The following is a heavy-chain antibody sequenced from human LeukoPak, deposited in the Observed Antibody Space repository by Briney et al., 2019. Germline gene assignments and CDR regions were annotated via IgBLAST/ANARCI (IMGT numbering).Heavy chain of an antibody. CDR2: IIPIFGTA. V-gene: IGHV1-69*13. CDR3: ASSNSSSWNYYYYYYMDV. J-gene: IGHJ6*03. D-gene: IGHD6-13*01. CDR1: GGTFSSYA. Sequence: SVKVSCKASGGTFSSYAISWVRQAPGQGLEWMGGIIPIFGTANYAQKFQGRVTITADESTSTAYMELSSLRSEDTAVYYCASSNSSSWNYYYYYYMDVWGKGTTVTVSS.